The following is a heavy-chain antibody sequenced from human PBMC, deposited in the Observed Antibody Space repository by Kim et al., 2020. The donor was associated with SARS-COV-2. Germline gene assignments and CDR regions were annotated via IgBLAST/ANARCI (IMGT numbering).Heavy chain of an antibody. CDR3: AREVEGDYYYYGMDV. J-gene: IGHJ6*02. D-gene: IGHD2-15*01. V-gene: IGHV1-46*01. CDR1: GYTFTSYY. CDR2: INPSGGST. Sequence: ASVKVSCKASGYTFTSYYMHWVRQAPGQGLEWMGIINPSGGSTSYAQKFQGRVTMTRDTSTSTVYMELSSLRSEDTAVYYCAREVEGDYYYYGMDVWGQGTTVTVSS.